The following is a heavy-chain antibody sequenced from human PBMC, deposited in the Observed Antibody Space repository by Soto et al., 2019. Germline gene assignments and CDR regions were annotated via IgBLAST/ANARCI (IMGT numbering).Heavy chain of an antibody. J-gene: IGHJ5*02. CDR1: GYSISSGYH. V-gene: IGHV4-61*01. CDR3: ARDVGWFDP. Sequence: SETLSLTCAVSGYSISSGYHWGWIRQPPGKGLEWIGYIYYNGNTNYNSSLKSRVAISVDTSKNQFSLKLSSVTAADTAVYYCARDVGWFDPWGQGTLVTVSS. CDR2: IYYNGNT.